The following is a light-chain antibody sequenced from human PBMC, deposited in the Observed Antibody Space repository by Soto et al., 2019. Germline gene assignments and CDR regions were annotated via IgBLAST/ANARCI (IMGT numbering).Light chain of an antibody. CDR2: GAS. Sequence: EIVLTQSPGTLSLSPGERATLSCRASQSVRNSYLAWYQQKPGQAPRLLIHGASRRATGIPDRFSGSGSGTDFTLTISRLEPADFAMYYCQQYGDSVTFGQGTKVEIK. V-gene: IGKV3-20*01. CDR3: QQYGDSVT. J-gene: IGKJ1*01. CDR1: QSVRNSY.